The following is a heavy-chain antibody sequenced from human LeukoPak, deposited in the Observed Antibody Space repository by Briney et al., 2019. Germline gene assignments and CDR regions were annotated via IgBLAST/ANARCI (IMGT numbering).Heavy chain of an antibody. J-gene: IGHJ2*01. Sequence: PSQTLSLTCTVSGGSISSGSYYWSWIRQPAGKGLEWIGRIYTSGSTNYNPSLKSRVTISVDTSKNQFSLKLSSVTAADTAVYYCARGQTYYDFFGWYFDLWGRGTLVTVSS. D-gene: IGHD3-3*01. CDR2: IYTSGST. CDR3: ARGQTYYDFFGWYFDL. V-gene: IGHV4-61*02. CDR1: GGSISSGSYY.